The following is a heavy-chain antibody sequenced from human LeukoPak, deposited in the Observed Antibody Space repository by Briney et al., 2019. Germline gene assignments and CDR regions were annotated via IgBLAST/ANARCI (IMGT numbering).Heavy chain of an antibody. J-gene: IGHJ4*02. Sequence: GGSLRLSCAASGFTFSNYWMSWVRQAPGKGLEWVANIKQDGSDKNYVDSMKGRFTISRDNAKNSLYLQMNSLRAEDTGVYYCARHSSGNLQPFDSWGQGTLVTVSS. CDR3: ARHSSGNLQPFDS. CDR2: IKQDGSDK. CDR1: GFTFSNYW. D-gene: IGHD3-22*01. V-gene: IGHV3-7*03.